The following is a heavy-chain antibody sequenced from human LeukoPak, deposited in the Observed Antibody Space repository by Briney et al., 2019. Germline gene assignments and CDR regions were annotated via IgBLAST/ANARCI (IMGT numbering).Heavy chain of an antibody. CDR2: TRYDGSNK. J-gene: IGHJ3*02. CDR1: GFTFSTYA. D-gene: IGHD3-16*02. CDR3: AKDTASYDYVWGSYRGRDAFDI. Sequence: GGSLRLSCAASGFTFSTYAMHWVRQAPGKGLEWVAFTRYDGSNKYYADSVKGRFTISRDNSKNTLYLQMNSLGAEDTAVYYCAKDTASYDYVWGSYRGRDAFDIWGQGTMVTVSS. V-gene: IGHV3-30*02.